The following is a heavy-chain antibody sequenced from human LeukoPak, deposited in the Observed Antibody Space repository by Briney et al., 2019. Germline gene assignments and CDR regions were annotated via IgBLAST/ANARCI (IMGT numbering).Heavy chain of an antibody. J-gene: IGHJ4*02. CDR3: ARHFSREYSYAPAVDY. D-gene: IGHD5-18*01. V-gene: IGHV4-34*01. CDR2: INHSGST. CDR1: GGSFSGYY. Sequence: PSETLSLTCAVYGGSFSGYYWSWIRQPPGKGLEWIGEINHSGSTNYNPSLKSRVTISVDTSKNQFSLKLSSVTAADTAVYYCARHFSREYSYAPAVDYWGQGTLVTVSS.